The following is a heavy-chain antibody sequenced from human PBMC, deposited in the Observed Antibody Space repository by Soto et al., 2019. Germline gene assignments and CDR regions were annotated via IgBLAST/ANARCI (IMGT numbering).Heavy chain of an antibody. D-gene: IGHD3-3*01. CDR1: GFTFSSYA. Sequence: QVQLVESGGGVVQPGRSLRLSCAASGFTFSSYAMHWVRQAPGKGLEWVAVISYDGSNKYYADSVKGRFTISRDNSKTTLYLQMNSLRAEDTAVYYCARDADDFWSGYHYFDYWGQGTLVTVSS. CDR3: ARDADDFWSGYHYFDY. CDR2: ISYDGSNK. V-gene: IGHV3-30-3*01. J-gene: IGHJ4*02.